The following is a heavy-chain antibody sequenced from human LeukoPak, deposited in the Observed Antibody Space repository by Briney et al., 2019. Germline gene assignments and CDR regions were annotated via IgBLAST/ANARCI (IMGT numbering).Heavy chain of an antibody. D-gene: IGHD5-18*01. CDR3: ATWGYSGATPFDF. V-gene: IGHV4-4*07. CDR1: GGSISSYY. J-gene: IGHJ4*02. Sequence: KPSETLSLTCTVSGGSISSYYWNWIRQPAGKGLEWIGRIYTTGSPNYNPSLESRVTMSVDTSKNQFFLRLSSVTAADTAVYYCATWGYSGATPFDFWGQGILVTVSS. CDR2: IYTTGSP.